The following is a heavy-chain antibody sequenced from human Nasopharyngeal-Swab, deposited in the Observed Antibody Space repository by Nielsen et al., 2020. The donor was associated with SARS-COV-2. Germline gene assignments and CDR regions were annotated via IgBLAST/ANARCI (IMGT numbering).Heavy chain of an antibody. J-gene: IGHJ3*02. CDR2: ISYEGSKR. CDR1: GFSFNNYG. CDR3: AKANALFWFGQFKNDAFDI. D-gene: IGHD3-10*01. Sequence: GESLKISCPASGFSFNNYGMHWVRQAPGKGLEWMAVISYEGSKRFYAESVEGRFTISRDYSKNTLYLQMDSLRTEDTAMYFCAKANALFWFGQFKNDAFDIWGQGTMVAVSS. V-gene: IGHV3-30*18.